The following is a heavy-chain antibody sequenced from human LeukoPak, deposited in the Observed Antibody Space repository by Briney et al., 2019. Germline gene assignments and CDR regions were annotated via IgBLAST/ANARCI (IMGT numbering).Heavy chain of an antibody. CDR3: SRRFCTNSACYVFFDY. J-gene: IGHJ4*02. D-gene: IGHD2-8*01. CDR1: GYILTDYY. CDR2: INPNRSTT. Sequence: ASVHDSCRASGYILTDYYIHWMRQAPGQGLEWLGWINPNRSTTNYAQKFYDRVTMTRDTYTTTVYLVLTGLRPGDSPLYNCSRRFCTNSACYVFFDYWDQGTLVSVSS. V-gene: IGHV1-2*02.